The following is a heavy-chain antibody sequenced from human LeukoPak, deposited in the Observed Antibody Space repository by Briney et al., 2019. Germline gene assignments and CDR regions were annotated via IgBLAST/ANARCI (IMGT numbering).Heavy chain of an antibody. CDR2: IIPIFGTA. Sequence: ASVKVSCKASGGTFSSYAISWVRQAPGQGLEWMGGIIPIFGTANYAQKFQGRVTITADKSTSTAYMELSSLRSEDTAVYYCARPLRGYSGSYNYYYYYMDVWGKGTTVTVSS. J-gene: IGHJ6*03. D-gene: IGHD1-26*01. CDR1: GGTFSSYA. V-gene: IGHV1-69*06. CDR3: ARPLRGYSGSYNYYYYYMDV.